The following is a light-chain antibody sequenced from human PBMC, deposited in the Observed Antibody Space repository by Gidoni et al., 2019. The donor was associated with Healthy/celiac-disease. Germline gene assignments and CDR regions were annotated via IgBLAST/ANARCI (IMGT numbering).Light chain of an antibody. J-gene: IGKJ1*01. Sequence: DIQLNQSPSPLSASVGDRVTITCRASQGISNYLAWYQQKPGKVPKLLIYAASTLQSGVPSRFSGSGSGTDFTLTISSLQPEDVATYYCQKYNSAPRTFXQXTKVEIK. CDR2: AAS. V-gene: IGKV1-27*01. CDR1: QGISNY. CDR3: QKYNSAPRT.